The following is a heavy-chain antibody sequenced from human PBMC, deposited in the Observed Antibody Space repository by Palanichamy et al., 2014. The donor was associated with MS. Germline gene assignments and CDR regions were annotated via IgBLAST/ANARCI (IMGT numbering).Heavy chain of an antibody. CDR3: LHTYSNSNPFRT. D-gene: IGHD4-11*01. J-gene: IGHJ3*01. CDR1: GLTFVNAW. Sequence: EVLLEESGGTLVKPGGSLRLSCAASGLTFVNAWMNWVRQRPGKGLEWVARITDRGTTHYGEPVKDRFTIIRDDSKHVVYLEMESLKSEDTALYYCLHTYSNSNPFRTWGRGTMVTVSP. V-gene: IGHV3-15*02. CDR2: ITDRGTT.